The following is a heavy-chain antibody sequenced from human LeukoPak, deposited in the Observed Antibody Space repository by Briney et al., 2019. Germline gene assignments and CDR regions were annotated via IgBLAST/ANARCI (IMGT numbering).Heavy chain of an antibody. CDR1: GFTFDDYA. CDR3: AKDGAVDAGWLRLWEFDY. Sequence: GGSLRLSCAASGFTFDDYAMHWVRQAPGKGLEWVSSISWNSGSIGYADSVKGRFTISRDNAKNTLYLQMNSLRAEDTAVYYCAKDGAVDAGWLRLWEFDYWGQGTLVTVSS. D-gene: IGHD5-12*01. V-gene: IGHV3-9*01. CDR2: ISWNSGSI. J-gene: IGHJ4*02.